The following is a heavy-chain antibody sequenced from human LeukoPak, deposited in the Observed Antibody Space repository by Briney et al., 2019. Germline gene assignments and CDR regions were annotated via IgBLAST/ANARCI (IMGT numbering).Heavy chain of an antibody. J-gene: IGHJ6*02. CDR2: ISSSSSYI. Sequence: GGSLRPSCAASGFTFSSYSMNWVRQAPGKGLEWVSSISSSSSYIYYADSVKGRFTISRDNAKNSLYLQMNSLRAEDTAVYYCARDGTIFGVVIFGMDVWGQGTTVTVSS. CDR1: GFTFSSYS. CDR3: ARDGTIFGVVIFGMDV. D-gene: IGHD3-3*01. V-gene: IGHV3-21*01.